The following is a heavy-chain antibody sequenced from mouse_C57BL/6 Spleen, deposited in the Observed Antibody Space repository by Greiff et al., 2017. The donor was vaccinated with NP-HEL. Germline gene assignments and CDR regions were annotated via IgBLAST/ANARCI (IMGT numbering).Heavy chain of an antibody. CDR3: ARHSGVYYYAMDY. Sequence: VQRVESGPGLVAPSQSLSITCTVSGFSLTSYGVHWVRQPPGKGLEWLVVIWSDGSTTYNSALKSRLSISKDNSKSQVFLKMNSLQTDDTAMYYCARHSGVYYYAMDYWGQGTSVTVSS. D-gene: IGHD3-1*01. CDR2: IWSDGST. J-gene: IGHJ4*01. CDR1: GFSLTSYG. V-gene: IGHV2-6-1*01.